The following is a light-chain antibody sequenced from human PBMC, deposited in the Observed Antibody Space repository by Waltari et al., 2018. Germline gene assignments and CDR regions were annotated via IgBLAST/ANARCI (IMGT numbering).Light chain of an antibody. CDR1: QSVSSN. V-gene: IGKV3-15*01. J-gene: IGKJ4*01. CDR2: GAS. Sequence: IVMTQSPVTLSLSPGERATLSCRASQSVSSNLAWYQQKTGQAPRLLIYGASTRATGIPARFSGSGSGTEFTLTISSLQSEDFAVYYCQQYNNWPPRGVTFGGGTKVEIK. CDR3: QQYNNWPPRGVT.